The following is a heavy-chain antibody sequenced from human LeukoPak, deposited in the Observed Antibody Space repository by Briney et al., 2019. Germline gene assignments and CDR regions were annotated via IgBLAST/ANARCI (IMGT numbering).Heavy chain of an antibody. J-gene: IGHJ5*02. CDR2: IYTSGST. V-gene: IGHV4-4*07. D-gene: IGHD2-2*01. Sequence: SETLSLTCTVSGGSICSYYWSWIRQPAGKGLEWIGRIYTSGSTNYNPSLKSRVTISVDKSKNQFSLKLSSVTAADTAVYYCARGEYCSSTSCIFDPWGQGTLVTVSS. CDR3: ARGEYCSSTSCIFDP. CDR1: GGSICSYY.